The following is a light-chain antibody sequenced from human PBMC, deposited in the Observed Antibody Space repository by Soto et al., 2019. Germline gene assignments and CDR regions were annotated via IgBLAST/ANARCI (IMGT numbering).Light chain of an antibody. CDR2: AAS. V-gene: IGKV3-15*01. J-gene: IGKJ4*01. CDR3: QQYKNWPPLT. Sequence: EIVMTQSPATLSVSPGETATLSCRARQSIGSAVAWYQHKPGQAPRLLIVAASIRATGVPDRFSGGGSGTEFTLTISCLQSEDFAVYYCQQYKNWPPLTFGGGNTVEIK. CDR1: QSIGSA.